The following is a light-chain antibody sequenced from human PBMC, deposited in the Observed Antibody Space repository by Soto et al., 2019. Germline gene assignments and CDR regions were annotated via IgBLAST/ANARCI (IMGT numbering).Light chain of an antibody. J-gene: IGKJ2*01. Sequence: EIVLTQSPGTLSLSPGERATLSCRASQSVSSSYLAWYQQKPGQAPRLLIYGASSRATGIPDRFSGSGSGTDFTLTISSLEPEDFPVYYCHQYGSSPLYTFGQGTKLAIK. V-gene: IGKV3-20*01. CDR3: HQYGSSPLYT. CDR1: QSVSSSY. CDR2: GAS.